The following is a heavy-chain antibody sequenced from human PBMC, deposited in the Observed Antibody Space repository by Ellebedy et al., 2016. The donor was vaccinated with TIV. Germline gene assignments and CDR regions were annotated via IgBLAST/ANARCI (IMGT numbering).Heavy chain of an antibody. Sequence: GESLKISCAASGFTFSSYAMSWVRQAPGKGLEWVSAISGSGGSTYYADSVKGRFNISRDNSKNKLFLQMNSLRAGDTAVYYCAKEGHDSYYYDNSGFYPYFDSWGQGALVTVSS. V-gene: IGHV3-23*01. D-gene: IGHD3-22*01. J-gene: IGHJ4*02. CDR3: AKEGHDSYYYDNSGFYPYFDS. CDR1: GFTFSSYA. CDR2: ISGSGGST.